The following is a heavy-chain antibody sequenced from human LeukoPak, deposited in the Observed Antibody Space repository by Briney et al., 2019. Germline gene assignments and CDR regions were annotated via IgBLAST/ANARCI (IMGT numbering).Heavy chain of an antibody. J-gene: IGHJ4*02. CDR3: AILPTAVAPPGGDY. CDR2: INPNSGGT. CDR1: GYTFTGYY. Sequence: ASVKVSCKASGYTFTGYYMHWVRQAPGQGLVWMGWINPNSGGTNYAQKFQGRVTMTRDTSISTAYMELSRLRSGDTAVYYCAILPTAVAPPGGDYWGQGTLVTVSS. V-gene: IGHV1-2*02. D-gene: IGHD6-19*01.